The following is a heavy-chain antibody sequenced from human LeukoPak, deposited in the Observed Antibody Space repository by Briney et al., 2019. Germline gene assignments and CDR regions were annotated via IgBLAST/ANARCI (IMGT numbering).Heavy chain of an antibody. J-gene: IGHJ4*02. CDR1: GFTFSNYA. D-gene: IGHD6-13*01. V-gene: IGHV3-23*01. CDR3: ARADRYGTTWYGRVDY. CDR2: IPRTGGPT. Sequence: AGTLRLSCGASGFTFSNYAMSWVRQPPGKGLESVSDIPRTGGPTPYADSVKGRSPISRDNSSHTLLLQRNSLRAEDTAVYYCARADRYGTTWYGRVDYWGQGTLVTVSS.